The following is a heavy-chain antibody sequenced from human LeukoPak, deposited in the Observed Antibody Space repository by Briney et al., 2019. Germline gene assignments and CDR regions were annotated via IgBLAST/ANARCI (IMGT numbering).Heavy chain of an antibody. CDR2: IISRTSGGAT. V-gene: IGHV3-15*01. CDR3: TTSPYSYDITGYSCFDY. Sequence: GGSLRLSCTASGVSFSNAWMSWVRQAPGKGLEWVGRIISRTSGGATDYAAPVRGRFTISRDDSQHTLYLQMTSLKNEDTAVYYWTTSPYSYDITGYSCFDYWGQGIPVAVSS. D-gene: IGHD3-22*01. J-gene: IGHJ4*02. CDR1: GVSFSNAW.